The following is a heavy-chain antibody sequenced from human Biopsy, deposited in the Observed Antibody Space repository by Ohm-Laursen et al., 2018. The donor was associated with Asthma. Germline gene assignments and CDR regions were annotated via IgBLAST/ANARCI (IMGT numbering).Heavy chain of an antibody. J-gene: IGHJ6*02. CDR2: ISVYNGNT. CDR1: GYTFNSAG. D-gene: IGHD3-10*01. Sequence: SSVKVSCKTSGYTFNSAGITWVRQAPGQGLEWMGWISVYNGNTKVAQKLQDRVAMITGTSTSTAYMELRSLRSDDTAVYFCARAVDYSHYYGIDVWGQGTTVTVS. CDR3: ARAVDYSHYYGIDV. V-gene: IGHV1-18*01.